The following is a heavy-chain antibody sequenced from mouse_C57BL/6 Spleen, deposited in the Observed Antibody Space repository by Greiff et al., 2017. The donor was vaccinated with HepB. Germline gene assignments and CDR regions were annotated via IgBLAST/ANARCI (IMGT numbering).Heavy chain of an antibody. Sequence: QQSCKASGYTFTSYWMHWVKQRPGRGLEWIGRIDPNSGGTKYNEKFKSKATLTVDKPSSTAYMQLSSLTSEDSAVYYCARSGYYGSSYVAWFAYWGQGTLVTVSA. CDR1: GYTFTSYW. D-gene: IGHD1-1*01. J-gene: IGHJ3*01. CDR3: ARSGYYGSSYVAWFAY. V-gene: IGHV1-72*01. CDR2: IDPNSGGT.